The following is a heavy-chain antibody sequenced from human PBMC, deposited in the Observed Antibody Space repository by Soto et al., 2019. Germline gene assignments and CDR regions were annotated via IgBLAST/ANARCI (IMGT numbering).Heavy chain of an antibody. CDR3: AREDRDANRGHGN. J-gene: IGHJ1*01. V-gene: IGHV4-39*02. CDR1: GGSIRSTRYY. Sequence: SETLSLTCSVFGGSIRSTRYYWGWVRQPPGKGLEWLGSIYYTGATQYNPSLEGRVTMSVDTSMNQFSLKLRFVTAADSAIYYCAREDRDANRGHGNWGQGTLVTVSS. D-gene: IGHD5-12*01. CDR2: IYYTGAT.